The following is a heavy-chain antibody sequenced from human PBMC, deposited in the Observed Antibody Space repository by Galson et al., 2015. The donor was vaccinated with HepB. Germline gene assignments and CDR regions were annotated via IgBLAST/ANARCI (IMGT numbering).Heavy chain of an antibody. D-gene: IGHD1-26*01. V-gene: IGHV3-53*01. CDR3: ATRTPTRGSYRWDYYYYMDV. J-gene: IGHJ6*03. CDR2: IYSGGST. CDR1: GFTVSSNY. Sequence: SLRLSCAASGFTVSSNYMSWVRQAPGKGLEWVSVIYSGGSTYYADSVKGRFTISRDNSKNTLYLQMNSLRAEDTAVYYCATRTPTRGSYRWDYYYYMDVWGKGTTVTVSS.